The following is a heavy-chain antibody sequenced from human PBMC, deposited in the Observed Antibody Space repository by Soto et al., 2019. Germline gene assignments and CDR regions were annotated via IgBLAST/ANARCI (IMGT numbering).Heavy chain of an antibody. Sequence: QLQLQESGSGLVKPSQTLSLTCAVSGGSISSGGYSWSWIRQPPGKGLEWIGYMYHSGSTYYNPSVKSRDTIPIDWSKTQFSLKLSSVTAAATAVYYCARVPDYWGQGILVTVSS. V-gene: IGHV4-30-2*01. J-gene: IGHJ4*02. CDR1: GGSISSGGYS. CDR3: ARVPDY. CDR2: MYHSGST. D-gene: IGHD2-2*01.